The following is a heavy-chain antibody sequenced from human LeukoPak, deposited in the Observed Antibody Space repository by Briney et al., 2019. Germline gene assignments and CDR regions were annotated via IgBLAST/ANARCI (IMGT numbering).Heavy chain of an antibody. CDR2: ISYDGSNK. CDR3: ARAPREQQLNWFDP. V-gene: IGHV3-30*04. CDR1: GFTFSSYA. D-gene: IGHD6-13*01. J-gene: IGHJ5*02. Sequence: QPGRFLRLSCAASGFTFSSYAMHWVRQAPGKGLEWVAVISYDGSNKYYADSVKGRFTISRDNSKNTLYLQMNSLRAEDTAVYYCARAPREQQLNWFDPWGQGTLVTVSS.